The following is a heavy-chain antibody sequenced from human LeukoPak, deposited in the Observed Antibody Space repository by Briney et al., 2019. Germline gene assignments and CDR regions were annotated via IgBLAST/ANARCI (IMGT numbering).Heavy chain of an antibody. D-gene: IGHD2-2*01. CDR1: GGSISSGGYY. CDR3: ARVGRYDYFDY. Sequence: SETLSLTCTVSGGSISSGGYYWSWIRQHPGTGLEWIGYIYYSGSTYYNPSLKSRVTISVDTSKNQFSLKLSSVTAADTAVYYCARVGRYDYFDYWGQGTLVTVSS. J-gene: IGHJ4*02. CDR2: IYYSGST. V-gene: IGHV4-31*03.